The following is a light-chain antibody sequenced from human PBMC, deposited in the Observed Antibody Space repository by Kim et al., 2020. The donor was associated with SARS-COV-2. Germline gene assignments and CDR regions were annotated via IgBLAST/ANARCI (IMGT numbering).Light chain of an antibody. V-gene: IGLV1-40*01. CDR2: DHH. Sequence: QSALTQPPSVSGAPGQRVTISCTGSTSNIGADNDIHWYQQFPGTAPKLLIYDHHDRPSGVPDRFSGAKSGTSASLAITGLRAEDEAYYYCQSFDKDLSGWVFGGGTQLTVL. J-gene: IGLJ3*02. CDR1: TSNIGADND. CDR3: QSFDKDLSGWV.